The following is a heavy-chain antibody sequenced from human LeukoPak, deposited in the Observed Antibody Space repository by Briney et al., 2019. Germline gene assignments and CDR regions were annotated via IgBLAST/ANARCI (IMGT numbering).Heavy chain of an antibody. Sequence: SVKVSCKASGGTFSSFAISWVRQAPGQGLEWMGGIIPIFGTANYAKKFQGRVTITTDESTSTAYMELSSLRSEDTAVYYCARDRVKTMVVTPAYNWFDPWGQGTLVTVSS. J-gene: IGHJ5*02. CDR1: GGTFSSFA. CDR2: IIPIFGTA. V-gene: IGHV1-69*05. D-gene: IGHD4-23*01. CDR3: ARDRVKTMVVTPAYNWFDP.